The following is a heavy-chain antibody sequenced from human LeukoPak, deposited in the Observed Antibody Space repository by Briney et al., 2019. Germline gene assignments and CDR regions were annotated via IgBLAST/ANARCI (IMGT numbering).Heavy chain of an antibody. CDR2: IYYSGST. V-gene: IGHV4-59*01. Sequence: GSLRLSCAASGFTFSSYSMNWIRQPPGKGLEWIGYIYYSGSTNYNPSLKSRVTISVDTSKNQFSLKLSSVTAADTAVYYCARGGGSWFDPWGQGALVTVSS. CDR3: ARGGGSWFDP. D-gene: IGHD2-15*01. CDR1: GFTFSSYS. J-gene: IGHJ5*02.